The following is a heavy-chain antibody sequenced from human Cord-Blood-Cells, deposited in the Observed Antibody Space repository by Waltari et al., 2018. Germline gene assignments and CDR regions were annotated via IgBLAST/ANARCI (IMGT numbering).Heavy chain of an antibody. J-gene: IGHJ2*01. D-gene: IGHD3-16*01. V-gene: IGHV4-39*01. CDR1: GGSISSSSYY. CDR2: IYYSGST. CDR3: ARPEGGSAGCFDL. Sequence: QLQLQESGPGLVKPSETLSLTCTVSGGSISSSSYYWGWIRQPPGKGLEWLGGIYYSGSTYYNPSLKSRVTISVDTSKNQFSLKLSSVTAADTAVYYCARPEGGSAGCFDLWGRGTLVTVSS.